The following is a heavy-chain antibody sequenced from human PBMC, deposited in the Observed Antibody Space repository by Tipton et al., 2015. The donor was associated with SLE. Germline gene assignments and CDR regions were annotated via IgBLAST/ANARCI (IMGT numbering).Heavy chain of an antibody. V-gene: IGHV1-69*01. CDR2: IIPIFGTA. D-gene: IGHD5/OR15-5a*01. Sequence: QLVQSGAEVKKPGSSVKVSCKASGGTFSSYAISWVRQAPGQGLEWMGGIIPIFGTANYAQKFQGRVTITADEATSTAHMELSSLRSEDTAVYYCARKGLRAVYDWAWFDPWGQGTLGTVSS. CDR3: ARKGLRAVYDWAWFDP. J-gene: IGHJ5*02. CDR1: GGTFSSYA.